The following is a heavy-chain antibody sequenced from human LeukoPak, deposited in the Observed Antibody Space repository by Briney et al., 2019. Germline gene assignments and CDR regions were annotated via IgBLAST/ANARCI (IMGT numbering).Heavy chain of an antibody. CDR2: IYYSGST. Sequence: PSETLSLTCTVSGGSISNYYWSWTRQPPGKGLEWIGYIYYSGSTNYNPSLKSRVIISVDTSKNQFSLKLSSVAAADTAVYYCARPGYCTNEVCFWFDPWGQGTLVTVSS. V-gene: IGHV4-59*01. J-gene: IGHJ5*02. CDR1: GGSISNYY. CDR3: ARPGYCTNEVCFWFDP. D-gene: IGHD2-8*01.